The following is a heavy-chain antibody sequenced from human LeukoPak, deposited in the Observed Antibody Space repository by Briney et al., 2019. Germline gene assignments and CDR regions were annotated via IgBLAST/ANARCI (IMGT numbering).Heavy chain of an antibody. CDR1: GGTFSSYA. V-gene: IGHV1-69*13. D-gene: IGHD3-22*01. J-gene: IGHJ4*02. Sequence: SVKVSCKASGGTFSSYAISWVRQAPGQGLEWMGGIIPISGTANYAQKFQGRVTVTADESTSTAYMELSSLRSEDTAVHYCAGGADYYDSSGYRYVPFDYWGQGTLVTVSS. CDR2: IIPISGTA. CDR3: AGGADYYDSSGYRYVPFDY.